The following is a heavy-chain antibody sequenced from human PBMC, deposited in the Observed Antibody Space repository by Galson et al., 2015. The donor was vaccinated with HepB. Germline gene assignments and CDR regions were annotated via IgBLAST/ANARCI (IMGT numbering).Heavy chain of an antibody. CDR3: ARGGSGYDYPDY. V-gene: IGHV3-33*08. Sequence: SLRLSCAASGFTFSSYGMHWVRQAPGKGLEWVAVIWYDGSNKYYADSVKGRFTISRDNSKNTLYLQMNSLRAEDTAVYYCARGGSGYDYPDYWGQGTLVTVSS. CDR2: IWYDGSNK. J-gene: IGHJ4*02. D-gene: IGHD5-12*01. CDR1: GFTFSSYG.